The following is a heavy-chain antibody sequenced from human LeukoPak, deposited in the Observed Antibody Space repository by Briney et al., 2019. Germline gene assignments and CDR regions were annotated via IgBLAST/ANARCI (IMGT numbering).Heavy chain of an antibody. D-gene: IGHD3-9*01. CDR1: GGTFSSYA. V-gene: IGHV1-69*05. J-gene: IGHJ4*02. CDR2: IIPIFGTA. CDR3: ATSLRYELGY. Sequence: GSSVKVSCKASGGTFSSYAISWVRQAPGQGLEWMGGIIPIFGTANYAQKFQGRVTITTDESTSTAYMELSSLRSEVTAVYYCATSLRYELGYWGQGTLVTVSS.